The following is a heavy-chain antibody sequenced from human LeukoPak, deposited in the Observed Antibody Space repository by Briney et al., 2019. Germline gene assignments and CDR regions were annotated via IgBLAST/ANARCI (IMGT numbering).Heavy chain of an antibody. CDR1: GFTFSSYG. Sequence: GGSLRLSCAASGFTFSSYGMHWVRQAPGKGLEGVAVISYDGSNKYYADSVKGRFTISRDNSKNTLYLQMNSLRVEDTAVYYCVRDFDYWGQGTLVTVSS. V-gene: IGHV3-30*03. CDR2: ISYDGSNK. CDR3: VRDFDY. J-gene: IGHJ4*01.